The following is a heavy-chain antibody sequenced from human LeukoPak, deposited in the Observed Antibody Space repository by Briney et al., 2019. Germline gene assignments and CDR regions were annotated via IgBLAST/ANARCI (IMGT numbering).Heavy chain of an antibody. V-gene: IGHV3-23*01. J-gene: IGHJ4*02. CDR3: AKEAVAGDYFDY. CDR1: GFSFSTYS. CDR2: ISGSGGST. Sequence: GGSLRLSCVASGFSFSTYSMSWVRQAPGKGLEWVSAISGSGGSTYYADSVKGRFTIARDNSKNTLHLQMNSLRDEDTAVYYCAKEAVAGDYFDYWGQGTLVTVSS. D-gene: IGHD6-19*01.